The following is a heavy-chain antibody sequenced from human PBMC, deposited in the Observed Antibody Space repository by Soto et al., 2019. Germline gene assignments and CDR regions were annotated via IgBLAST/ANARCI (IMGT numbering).Heavy chain of an antibody. CDR1: GGTFSSYA. Sequence: QVQLVQSGAEVKKPGSSVKVSCKASGGTFSSYAISWVRQAPGQGLEWMGGIIPIFGTANYAQKFQGRVTITEDESTSTAYMELSRLRSEDTAVYYCARYSHNVVPAATPHYYYYYGMDVWGQGTTVTVSS. CDR3: ARYSHNVVPAATPHYYYYYGMDV. D-gene: IGHD2-2*02. CDR2: IIPIFGTA. J-gene: IGHJ6*02. V-gene: IGHV1-69*01.